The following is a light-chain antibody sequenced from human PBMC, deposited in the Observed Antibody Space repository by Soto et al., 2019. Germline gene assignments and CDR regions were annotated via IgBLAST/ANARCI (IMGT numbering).Light chain of an antibody. CDR1: QSVSSY. J-gene: IGKJ5*01. Sequence: IVLPQSPATLSLSPGERATLSCRASQSVSSYLAWYQQKPGQAPRLLIYDASNRATGIPARFSGSGSGTDFTLTISSLEPEDFAVYYCQQRSNLPRITFGQGTRLEIK. CDR3: QQRSNLPRIT. CDR2: DAS. V-gene: IGKV3-11*01.